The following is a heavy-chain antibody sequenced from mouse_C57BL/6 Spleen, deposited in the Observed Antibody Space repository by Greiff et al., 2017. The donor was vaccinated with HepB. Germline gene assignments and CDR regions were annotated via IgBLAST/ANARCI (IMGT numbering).Heavy chain of an antibody. CDR2: ISSGGDYI. Sequence: EVMLVESGEGLVKPGGSLKLSCAASGFTFSSYAMSWVRQTPEKRLEWVAYISSGGDYIYYADTVKGRLTISRDNARNTLYLQMSSLKSEDTAMYYCTREDDGYYVGAMDYWGQGTSVTVSS. CDR1: GFTFSSYA. CDR3: TREDDGYYVGAMDY. V-gene: IGHV5-9-1*02. J-gene: IGHJ4*01. D-gene: IGHD2-3*01.